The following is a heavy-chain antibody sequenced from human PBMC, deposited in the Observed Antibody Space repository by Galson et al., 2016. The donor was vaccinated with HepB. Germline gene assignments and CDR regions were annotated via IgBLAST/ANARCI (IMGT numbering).Heavy chain of an antibody. CDR2: ISRSSSTV. CDR1: GLIITTYN. V-gene: IGHV3-48*01. Sequence: SLRLSCAASGLIITTYNMNWVRQAPGKGLEWVSSISRSSSTVYYASSVEGRFTVSRDNAQNSLYLQMNSLKAGDTAVYYCASTLTRNGFDYGMDVWVQGTTVTVSS. CDR3: ASTLTRNGFDYGMDV. D-gene: IGHD1-1*01. J-gene: IGHJ6*02.